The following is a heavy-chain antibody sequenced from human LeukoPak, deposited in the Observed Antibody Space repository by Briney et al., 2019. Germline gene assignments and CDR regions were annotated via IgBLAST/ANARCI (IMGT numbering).Heavy chain of an antibody. CDR2: ISYDGSNK. Sequence: GGSLRLSCAASGFTFSSYGMHWVRQAPGKGLEWVTVISYDGSNKYYADSVKGRFTISRDNSKNTLYLQLNTLRAEDTAVYYCAREHDLWHEEGNWFDTWGQGTLVTVSS. CDR1: GFTFSSYG. J-gene: IGHJ5*02. D-gene: IGHD3-3*01. CDR3: AREHDLWHEEGNWFDT. V-gene: IGHV3-30*03.